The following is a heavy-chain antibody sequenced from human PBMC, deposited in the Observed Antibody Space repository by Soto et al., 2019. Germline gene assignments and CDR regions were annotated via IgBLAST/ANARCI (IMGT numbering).Heavy chain of an antibody. J-gene: IGHJ4*02. Sequence: QVQLVESGGGVVQPGRSLRLSCAASGFTFSSYGMHWVRQAPGKGLEWVAVISYDGSNKYYADSVKGRFTISRDNSKXXLXMEINSLRAEDTAVYYCAKDRARYCGGGSCYSIFDSWGQGTLVTVSS. CDR2: ISYDGSNK. D-gene: IGHD2-15*01. CDR1: GFTFSSYG. CDR3: AKDRARYCGGGSCYSIFDS. V-gene: IGHV3-30*18.